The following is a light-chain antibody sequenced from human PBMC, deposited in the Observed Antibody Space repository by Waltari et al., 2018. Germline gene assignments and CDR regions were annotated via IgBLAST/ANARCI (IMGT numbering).Light chain of an antibody. Sequence: QSALTQPASVSGSPGQSITISCTGTRSAVGSYNLVSWYQQHPGKAPKLMIYEGSKWPSGVSNRFSGSKSGNTASLTISGLQAEDEADYYCCSYAGSSSGVFGGGTKLTVL. V-gene: IGLV2-23*01. CDR3: CSYAGSSSGV. CDR2: EGS. CDR1: RSAVGSYNL. J-gene: IGLJ3*02.